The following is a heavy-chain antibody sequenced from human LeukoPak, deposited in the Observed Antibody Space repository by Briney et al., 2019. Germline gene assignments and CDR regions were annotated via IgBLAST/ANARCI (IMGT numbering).Heavy chain of an antibody. J-gene: IGHJ3*02. Sequence: GGSLRLSCAASGFTLSSYGMHWVRQAPGKGLEWVAFIRYDGSNKYYADSVKGRFTISRDNSKNTLYLQMNSLRAEDTAVYYCAKDRQQLVPRDAFDIWGQGTMVTVSS. CDR1: GFTLSSYG. CDR2: IRYDGSNK. D-gene: IGHD6-13*01. CDR3: AKDRQQLVPRDAFDI. V-gene: IGHV3-30*02.